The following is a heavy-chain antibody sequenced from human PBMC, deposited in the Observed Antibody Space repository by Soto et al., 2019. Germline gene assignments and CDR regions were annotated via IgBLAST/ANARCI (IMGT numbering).Heavy chain of an antibody. CDR1: GGSISSSSNY. Sequence: SETLSLTCTVSGGSISSSSNYWVWIRQATGKGLVWIGSIYYSGRIYYTPSIKSRVTISVDTSKNQFSLKLSSVNAADTAVYYCARHGTTYYYGSGSYSDHFDYWGQGTLVTVSS. J-gene: IGHJ4*02. D-gene: IGHD3-10*01. CDR3: ARHGTTYYYGSGSYSDHFDY. CDR2: IYYSGRI. V-gene: IGHV4-39*01.